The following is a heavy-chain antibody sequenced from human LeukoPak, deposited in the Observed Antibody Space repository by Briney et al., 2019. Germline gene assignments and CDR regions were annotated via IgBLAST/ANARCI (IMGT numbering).Heavy chain of an antibody. D-gene: IGHD1-26*01. CDR2: SHSTGST. CDR1: GGSISNYY. J-gene: IGHJ4*02. Sequence: SETLSLTCTISGGSISNYYWSWIRQPAAKGLEWIGRSHSTGSTDYNPSLRSRVTMSVDTSKNQFSLKLSSVTAADTAVYYCARLVVGATSRFSWYFDYWGQETLVTVSP. V-gene: IGHV4-4*07. CDR3: ARLVVGATSRFSWYFDY.